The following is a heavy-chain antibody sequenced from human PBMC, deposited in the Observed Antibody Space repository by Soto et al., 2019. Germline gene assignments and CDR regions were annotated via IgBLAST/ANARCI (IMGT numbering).Heavy chain of an antibody. CDR1: GFTFDDYG. D-gene: IGHD3-3*01. CDR3: ARDLRMVNSDFPYNYYGMDV. CDR2: INWNSGTI. Sequence: ESGGGLVQPGRSLRLSCAASGFTFDDYGMHWVRQTPGKGLEWVSGINWNSGTIDYADSVKGRFTISRDNAKNSLYLQMKSLRAEDTSLYYCARDLRMVNSDFPYNYYGMDVWGEGTTVTVSS. V-gene: IGHV3-9*01. J-gene: IGHJ6*04.